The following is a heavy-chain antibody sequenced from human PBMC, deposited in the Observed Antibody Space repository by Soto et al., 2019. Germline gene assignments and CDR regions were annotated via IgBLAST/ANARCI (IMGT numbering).Heavy chain of an antibody. Sequence: EVQLVESGGGLVKPGGSLRLSCAASGFTFSNAWMNWVRQAPGKGLEWVGRIKSKTDGGTTDYAASVKGRFTISRDDSKNTLYLQMNSLKTEDTAVYYCTTEFYASYYYYGMDVWGQGTTVTVSS. J-gene: IGHJ6*02. CDR1: GFTFSNAW. V-gene: IGHV3-15*07. CDR2: IKSKTDGGTT. D-gene: IGHD4-17*01. CDR3: TTEFYASYYYYGMDV.